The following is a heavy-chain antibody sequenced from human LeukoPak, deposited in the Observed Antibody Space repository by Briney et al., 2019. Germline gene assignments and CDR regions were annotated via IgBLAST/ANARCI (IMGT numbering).Heavy chain of an antibody. Sequence: ASVKVSCKASGYTFTGYYMHWVRQAPGQGLEWMGWINPNSGGTNYAQKFQGRVTMTRDTSISTAYMELSRLRSDDTAVYYCARDADRTGTTPIDYWGQGTLVTVSS. CDR1: GYTFTGYY. CDR3: ARDADRTGTTPIDY. D-gene: IGHD1/OR15-1a*01. CDR2: INPNSGGT. J-gene: IGHJ4*02. V-gene: IGHV1-2*02.